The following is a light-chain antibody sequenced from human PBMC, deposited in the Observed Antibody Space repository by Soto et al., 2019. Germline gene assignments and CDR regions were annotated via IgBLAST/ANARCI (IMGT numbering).Light chain of an antibody. CDR3: QHYGDSIT. J-gene: IGKJ4*01. Sequence: EIVLTQSPGTLSLSPGERATLSCRASQPVSSDSLAWYQQKPGQAPRLLIFGASNRATGIPDRFSGSGSGTDSTLTITRLEPEDSAVYYCQHYGDSITFGGGAEVDIK. CDR2: GAS. CDR1: QPVSSDS. V-gene: IGKV3-20*01.